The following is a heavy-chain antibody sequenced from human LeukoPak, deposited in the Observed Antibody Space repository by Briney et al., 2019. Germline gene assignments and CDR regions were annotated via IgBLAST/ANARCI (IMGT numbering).Heavy chain of an antibody. D-gene: IGHD2-15*01. V-gene: IGHV3-33*01. CDR1: DFTFSSYG. J-gene: IGHJ3*02. Sequence: GGALRLSCTASDFTFSSYGMHWVRQAPGKGLEWVAVIWYDGTNTYYADSVKGRFTIYRDNSKNTMYLQMNSLRAEDTAVYYCARDFCSGGSCYPDASDIWGQRTMVTVSS. CDR2: IWYDGTNT. CDR3: ARDFCSGGSCYPDASDI.